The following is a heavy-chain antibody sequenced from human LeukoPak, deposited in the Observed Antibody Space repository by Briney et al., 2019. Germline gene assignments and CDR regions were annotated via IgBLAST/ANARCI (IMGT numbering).Heavy chain of an antibody. D-gene: IGHD3-3*01. J-gene: IGHJ4*02. CDR3: ARHASVSGNWPRPLDY. CDR1: GGSISSSSYY. Sequence: AETLSLTCTVSGGSISSSSYYWGWVRQPPGKGLEWIANIYYSGSTYYSPSLRSRVTISVDTSKNQFSLKLTSVTAADTAVYYCARHASVSGNWPRPLDYWGQGSLVTVSS. CDR2: IYYSGST. V-gene: IGHV4-39*01.